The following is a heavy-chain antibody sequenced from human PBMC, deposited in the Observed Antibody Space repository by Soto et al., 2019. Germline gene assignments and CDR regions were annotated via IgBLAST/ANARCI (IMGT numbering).Heavy chain of an antibody. Sequence: QVQLVQSGAEVKKPGASVKVSCKASGYTLTSYYMHWVRQAPGQGLEWMGVINRNGGSTNYAQKYQGRLTMTRDTSTSAVYMEISSLTSEDTAVYYCARWGGSTPFDYWGQGTLVTVSS. CDR3: ARWGGSTPFDY. CDR1: GYTLTSYY. CDR2: INRNGGST. J-gene: IGHJ4*02. D-gene: IGHD1-26*01. V-gene: IGHV1-46*03.